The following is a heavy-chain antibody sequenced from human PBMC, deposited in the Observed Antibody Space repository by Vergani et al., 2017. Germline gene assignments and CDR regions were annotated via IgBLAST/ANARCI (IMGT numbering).Heavy chain of an antibody. CDR3: ARVNSGTNYGMDV. D-gene: IGHD1-26*01. J-gene: IGHJ6*02. CDR2: TRNQANSYTT. CDR1: GGSISSSSYY. Sequence: LQLQESGPGLVKPSETLSLTCTVSGGSISSSSYYWGWIRQPPGKGLEWIGRTRNQANSYTTEYAASVKGRFTISRDDSKNALYLQMNSLKTEDTAVYYCARVNSGTNYGMDVWGQGTTVTVSS. V-gene: IGHV3-72*01.